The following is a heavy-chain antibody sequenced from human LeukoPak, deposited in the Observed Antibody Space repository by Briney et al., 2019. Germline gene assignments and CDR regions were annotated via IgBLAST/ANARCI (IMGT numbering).Heavy chain of an antibody. Sequence: GESLRLSCAASGFTFSKTWMSWVRQAPGKGLEWVACIMEDGSVQKYVDSVRGRFTISRDNARNSLYLQMNSLRVEDTAVYYCAKDRVGGALEFWGQGTPAIVSS. J-gene: IGHJ4*02. CDR2: IMEDGSVQ. CDR1: GFTFSKTW. V-gene: IGHV3-7*01. D-gene: IGHD2-21*01. CDR3: AKDRVGGALEF.